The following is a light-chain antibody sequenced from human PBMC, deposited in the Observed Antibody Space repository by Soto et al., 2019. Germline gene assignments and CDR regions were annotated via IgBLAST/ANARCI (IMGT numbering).Light chain of an antibody. Sequence: EIVLTQSPGTLSLSPGETATLSCRASQSVSSSYLACYQQKPGHAPRPLIYGASSRAIGIPDRFSGSGSGTDFTLTISRLEPEDFAVYYYQQYGSSPWTFGQGTKVEIK. CDR2: GAS. J-gene: IGKJ1*01. CDR3: QQYGSSPWT. CDR1: QSVSSSY. V-gene: IGKV3-20*01.